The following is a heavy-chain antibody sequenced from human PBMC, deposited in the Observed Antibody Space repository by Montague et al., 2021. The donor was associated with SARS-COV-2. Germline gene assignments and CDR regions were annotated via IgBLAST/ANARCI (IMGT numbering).Heavy chain of an antibody. CDR2: IYYTGST. CDR3: ARHGYYETYDAFDI. V-gene: IGHV4-39*01. CDR1: GGSISSSSYY. Sequence: SETLSLTCTVSGGSISSSSYYWGWIRQPPGKGLVWIESIYYTGSTYYNPSLKSRVTISVYTSKNQFSLKLSSVTAADTAVYYCARHGYYETYDAFDIWGQGTMVTVSS. D-gene: IGHD3-22*01. J-gene: IGHJ3*02.